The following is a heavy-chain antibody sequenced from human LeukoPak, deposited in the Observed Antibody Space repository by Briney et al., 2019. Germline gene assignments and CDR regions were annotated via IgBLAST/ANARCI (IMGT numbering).Heavy chain of an antibody. Sequence: GGSLRLSCVGSKFSFNNYWMNWVRQAPGKGLEWVANIKPDASEKSYVDSVKGRFTISRDNAENSLHLQMSSLRAEDTATYYCTTVSGTSGGASHFWGQGTLVTVSS. CDR3: TTVSGTSGGASHF. CDR1: KFSFNNYW. V-gene: IGHV3-7*01. J-gene: IGHJ4*02. D-gene: IGHD6-25*01. CDR2: IKPDASEK.